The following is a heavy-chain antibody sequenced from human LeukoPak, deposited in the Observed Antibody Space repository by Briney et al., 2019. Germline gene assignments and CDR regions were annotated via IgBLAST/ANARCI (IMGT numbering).Heavy chain of an antibody. Sequence: PGGSLRLSCAASGFTFSDYYMSWIRQAPGKGLEWVSYISSSSSTIYYADSVKGRFTISRDDAKNSLYLQMNSLRVEDTAVYFCARDSSGQDGGNRHWGQGTLVTVSS. D-gene: IGHD4-23*01. V-gene: IGHV3-11*04. CDR3: ARDSSGQDGGNRH. CDR2: ISSSSSTI. J-gene: IGHJ4*02. CDR1: GFTFSDYY.